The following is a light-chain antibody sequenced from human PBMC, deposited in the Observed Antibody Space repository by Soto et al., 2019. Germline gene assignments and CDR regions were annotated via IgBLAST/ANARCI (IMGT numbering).Light chain of an antibody. CDR1: QSVSNNY. CDR2: GAS. V-gene: IGKV3-20*01. Sequence: EIVLTQSPGTLSLSPGERATLSCRASQSVSNNYLGWYQQKPGQAPGLLVFGASRRATGIPDRFSGSGSGTDFTFTFSGLEAEDFAVYYCQQYGNSLPWTFGKGTKV. CDR3: QQYGNSLPWT. J-gene: IGKJ1*01.